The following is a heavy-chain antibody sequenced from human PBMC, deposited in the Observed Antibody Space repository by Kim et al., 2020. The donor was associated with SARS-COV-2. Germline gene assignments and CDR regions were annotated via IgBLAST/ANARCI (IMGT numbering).Heavy chain of an antibody. J-gene: IGHJ4*02. Sequence: YADSVKGQFTIARDSSKNTLYLQMNSLRAEDTAVYYCAEENLSGSHEFDYWGRGTLVTVSS. D-gene: IGHD3-10*01. CDR3: AEENLSGSHEFDY. V-gene: IGHV3-23*01.